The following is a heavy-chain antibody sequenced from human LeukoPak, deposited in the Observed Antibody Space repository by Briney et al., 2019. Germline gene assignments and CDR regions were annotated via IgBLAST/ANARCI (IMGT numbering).Heavy chain of an antibody. CDR3: VKPDCSSTSCYWNWFDP. CDR2: ISYDGSNK. J-gene: IGHJ5*02. Sequence: GRSLRLSCAASGFTFSSYAMHWVRQAPGKGLEWVAVISYDGSNKYYADSVKGRFTISRDNSKNTLYLQMNSLRAEDTAVYYCVKPDCSSTSCYWNWFDPWGQGTLVTVSS. D-gene: IGHD2-2*01. V-gene: IGHV3-30-3*01. CDR1: GFTFSSYA.